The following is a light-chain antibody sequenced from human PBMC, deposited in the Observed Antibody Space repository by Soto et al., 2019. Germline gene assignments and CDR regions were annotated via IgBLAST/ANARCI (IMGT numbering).Light chain of an antibody. Sequence: ELVLTQSPGTLSLSPGERATLSCRASQSVRNNYLAWYQQSPGQAPRLLIYGASQRATGIPARFSGSGSGVDFTLIISSLESEDFGVYYCKHYSYSPHFTSGPGTKVDIK. CDR3: KHYSYSPHFT. CDR2: GAS. CDR1: QSVRNNY. J-gene: IGKJ3*01. V-gene: IGKV3-20*01.